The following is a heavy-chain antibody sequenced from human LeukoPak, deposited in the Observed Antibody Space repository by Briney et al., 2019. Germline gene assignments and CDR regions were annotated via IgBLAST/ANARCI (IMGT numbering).Heavy chain of an antibody. J-gene: IGHJ3*02. D-gene: IGHD1-26*01. Sequence: GGSLRLSCAASGFTFHDYAMHWVRQAPGKGLEWVSGIIWNSATIGYADSVKGRFTTSRDNAKNSLYLQMNSLRAEDTALYYCAKDREGSGFHAFDIWGQGTMVTVSS. CDR3: AKDREGSGFHAFDI. CDR1: GFTFHDYA. V-gene: IGHV3-9*01. CDR2: IIWNSATI.